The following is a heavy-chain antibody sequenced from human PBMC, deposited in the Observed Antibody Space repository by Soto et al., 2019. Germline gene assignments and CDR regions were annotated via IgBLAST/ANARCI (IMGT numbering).Heavy chain of an antibody. Sequence: QVQLQESGPGLVKPSGTLSLTCTVSGGSMTSSNWWNWVRQSPGKGLEWIGEAHHSGRTNYNPSLKGRVTISVAKSKNHFSLKLSSVTAADTAVYYSASSEATGLDYWGQGTLVTVSS. V-gene: IGHV4-4*02. CDR3: ASSEATGLDY. J-gene: IGHJ4*02. D-gene: IGHD1-26*01. CDR2: AHHSGRT. CDR1: GGSMTSSNW.